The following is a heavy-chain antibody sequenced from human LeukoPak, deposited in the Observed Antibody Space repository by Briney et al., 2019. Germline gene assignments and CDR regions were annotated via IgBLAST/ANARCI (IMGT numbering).Heavy chain of an antibody. CDR3: ARAHGSSSRIYYYYYMDV. CDR1: GGSFSGYY. V-gene: IGHV4-34*01. Sequence: PSETLSLTCGVYGGSFSGYYWSWIRQPPGKGLEWIGEINHSGSTNYNPSLKSRVTISVDTSKNQFSLKLSSVTAADTAVYYCARAHGSSSRIYYYYYMDVWGKGTTVTVSS. D-gene: IGHD6-6*01. CDR2: INHSGST. J-gene: IGHJ6*03.